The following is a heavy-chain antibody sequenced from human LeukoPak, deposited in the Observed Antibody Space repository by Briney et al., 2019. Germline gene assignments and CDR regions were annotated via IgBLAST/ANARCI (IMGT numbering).Heavy chain of an antibody. CDR3: AKGRVCSGGSCYSKGPQTYYYYGMDV. J-gene: IGHJ6*02. V-gene: IGHV3-48*01. CDR1: GFTFSSYS. CDR2: ISSSSSTI. Sequence: PGGSLRLSCAASGFTFSSYSMNWVRQAPGKGLEWVSYISSSSSTIYYADSVKGRFTISRDNAKNSLYLQMNSLRAEDTAVYYCAKGRVCSGGSCYSKGPQTYYYYGMDVWGQGTTVTVSS. D-gene: IGHD2-15*01.